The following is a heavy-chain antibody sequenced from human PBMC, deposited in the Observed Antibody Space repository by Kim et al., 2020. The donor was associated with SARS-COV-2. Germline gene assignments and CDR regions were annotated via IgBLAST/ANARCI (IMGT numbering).Heavy chain of an antibody. V-gene: IGHV4-59*09. Sequence: HSGRTNTNPSPRSQVTISVDPSKNQFSRKLSFVTAADTAVYYCARGFDLWGRGTLVTVSS. CDR2: HSGRT. CDR3: ARGFDL. J-gene: IGHJ2*01.